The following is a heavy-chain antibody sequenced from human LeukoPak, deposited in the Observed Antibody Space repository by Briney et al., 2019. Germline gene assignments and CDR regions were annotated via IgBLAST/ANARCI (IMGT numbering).Heavy chain of an antibody. J-gene: IGHJ4*02. CDR2: IYSSGST. D-gene: IGHD3-10*01. V-gene: IGHV4-4*07. CDR3: ARGPGELDH. Sequence: SETLSLTCTVSSGSINTYYLNWIRQPAGKGLEWIGRIYSSGSTTYTPSLKSRVIMSVDTSKNLIYLSLRSVTAADTAVYFCARGPGELDHWGQGTLVTVSS. CDR1: SGSINTYY.